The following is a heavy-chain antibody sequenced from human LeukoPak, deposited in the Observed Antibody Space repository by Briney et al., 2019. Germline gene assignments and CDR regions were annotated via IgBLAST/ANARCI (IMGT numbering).Heavy chain of an antibody. J-gene: IGHJ4*02. V-gene: IGHV1-69*04. CDR1: GGTFSSYA. Sequence: GASVKVSCKASGGTFSSYAISWVRQAPGQGLEWMGRIIPILGIANYAQKFQGRVTITADKSTSTAYMELSSLRSEDTAVYYCARDQEYAVTTGDYWGQGTLVTVSS. CDR3: ARDQEYAVTTGDY. D-gene: IGHD4-17*01. CDR2: IIPILGIA.